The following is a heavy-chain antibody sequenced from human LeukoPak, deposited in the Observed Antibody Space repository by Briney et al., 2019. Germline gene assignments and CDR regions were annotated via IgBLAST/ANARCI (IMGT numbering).Heavy chain of an antibody. J-gene: IGHJ3*02. Sequence: PSETLSLTCTVSGGSISSNTYYWGWIRQPPGKGLEWIGSIDYSGSTYYNPSLKSPVTISVDTSKNQFSLKVSSVTAADTAVCYCARRTTGTYADAFDIWDQGTMVTVSS. V-gene: IGHV4-39*01. D-gene: IGHD1-1*01. CDR1: GGSISSNTYY. CDR2: IDYSGST. CDR3: ARRTTGTYADAFDI.